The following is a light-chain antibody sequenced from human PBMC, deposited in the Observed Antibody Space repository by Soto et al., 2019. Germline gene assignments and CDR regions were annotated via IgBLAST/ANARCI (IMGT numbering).Light chain of an antibody. CDR1: SSDVGGYNY. J-gene: IGLJ1*01. V-gene: IGLV2-8*01. CDR2: EVY. Sequence: QSALTQPPSASGSPGQSVTISCTGTSSDVGGYNYVSWYQHHPGKAPKLIIYEVYKRPSGVPDRFSGSTSGNTAALTVSGLQAEDEADYYCSSYVGTNSYVFGTGTKVPVL. CDR3: SSYVGTNSYV.